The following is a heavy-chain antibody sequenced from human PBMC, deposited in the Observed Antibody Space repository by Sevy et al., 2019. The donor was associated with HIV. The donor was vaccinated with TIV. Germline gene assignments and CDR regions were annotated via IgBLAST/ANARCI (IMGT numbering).Heavy chain of an antibody. D-gene: IGHD3-22*01. V-gene: IGHV3-49*04. J-gene: IGHJ4*02. CDR3: TRDCDPGSYDSSGYYYDY. CDR2: IRSKAYGGTT. CDR1: GFTFGDYA. Sequence: GGSLRLSCTASGFTFGDYAMSWVRQAPGKGLEWVGFIRSKAYGGTTEYAASVKGRFTISRDDSKSIAYLQMNSLKTEDTAVYYCTRDCDPGSYDSSGYYYDYWGQGTLVTVSS.